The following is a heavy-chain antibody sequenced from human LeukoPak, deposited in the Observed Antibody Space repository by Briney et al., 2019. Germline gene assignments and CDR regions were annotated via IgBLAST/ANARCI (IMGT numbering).Heavy chain of an antibody. CDR1: GFTLSSNY. D-gene: IGHD3-10*01. CDR3: ARDRRGYYGYGMDV. Sequence: GGSLRLSCADSGFTLSSNYMSWVRPAPGEGLEWVSVIYGSTYTYYADSVKGRFTISRDNSKNTLFLQINSLRADDTAIYYCARDRRGYYGYGMDVWGQGTTVTVSS. J-gene: IGHJ6*02. CDR2: IYGSTYT. V-gene: IGHV3-53*01.